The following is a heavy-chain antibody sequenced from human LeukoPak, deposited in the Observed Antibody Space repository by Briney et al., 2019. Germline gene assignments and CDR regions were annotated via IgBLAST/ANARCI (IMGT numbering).Heavy chain of an antibody. Sequence: GGSLRLSCAASGFTFSSYAMSWVRQAPGKGLEWVSAISGSGGSTYYADSVKGRFTISRDNSKNTLYLQMNSLRAEDTAVYYCAKDLRDILTGADAFDIWGQGTMVTVSS. CDR1: GFTFSSYA. V-gene: IGHV3-23*01. CDR2: ISGSGGST. D-gene: IGHD3-9*01. J-gene: IGHJ3*02. CDR3: AKDLRDILTGADAFDI.